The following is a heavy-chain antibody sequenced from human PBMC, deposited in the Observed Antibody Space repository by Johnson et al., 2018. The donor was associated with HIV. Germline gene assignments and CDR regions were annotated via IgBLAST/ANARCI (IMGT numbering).Heavy chain of an antibody. CDR1: GFTFFSYG. D-gene: IGHD3-22*01. CDR2: IAEDGSNK. Sequence: QMQLVESGGGFVQPGRSLRLSCVASGFTFFSYGMHWVRQAPGKGLEWVAVIAEDGSNKYYADSVKGRFTISRDNSKNTLYLQMNSLRAEDTAGYYCAKASNYYDSSRHAFDIWGQGTMVTVSS. CDR3: AKASNYYDSSRHAFDI. J-gene: IGHJ3*02. V-gene: IGHV3-30*18.